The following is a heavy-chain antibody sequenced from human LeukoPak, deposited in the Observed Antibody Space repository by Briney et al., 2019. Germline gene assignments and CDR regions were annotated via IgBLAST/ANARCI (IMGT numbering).Heavy chain of an antibody. V-gene: IGHV4-39*07. CDR3: ASLSSSWYHATY. CDR2: IYYSGST. Sequence: PSETLSLTCTVSGGSISSSSYYWGWIRQPPGKGLEWIGSIYYSGSTYYNPSLKSRVTMSVDTSKNQFSLKLSSVTAADTAVYYCASLSSSWYHATYWGQGTLVTVSS. CDR1: GGSISSSSYY. J-gene: IGHJ4*02. D-gene: IGHD6-13*01.